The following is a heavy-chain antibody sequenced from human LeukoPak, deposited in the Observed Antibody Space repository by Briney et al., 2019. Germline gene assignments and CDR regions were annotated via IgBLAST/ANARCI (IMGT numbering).Heavy chain of an antibody. Sequence: GGSLRLPCAASGFPFSSYSTNWVRQAPGRGLEWVSYISISSSTIYYADSVKGRFTISRDNAKNSLYLQMNSLRAEDTAVYYCARVHGAYPFDYRGQGTLVTVSS. J-gene: IGHJ4*02. CDR1: GFPFSSYS. CDR2: ISISSSTI. V-gene: IGHV3-48*01. CDR3: ARVHGAYPFDY. D-gene: IGHD4/OR15-4a*01.